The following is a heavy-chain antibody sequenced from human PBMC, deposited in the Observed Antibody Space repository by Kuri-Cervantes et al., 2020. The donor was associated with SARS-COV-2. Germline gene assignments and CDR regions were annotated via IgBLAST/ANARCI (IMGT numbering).Heavy chain of an antibody. CDR3: ARDRTAAGLYYYYYGMDV. CDR2: IYYSGST. CDR1: GGTISTYY. J-gene: IGHJ6*02. V-gene: IGHV4-59*01. Sequence: SETLSLTCAASGGTISTYYWSWIRQPPGKGLEWIGYIYYSGSTNYNPSLKSRVTISVDTSKNQFSLKLSSVTAADTAVYYCARDRTAAGLYYYYYGMDVWGQGTTVTVSS. D-gene: IGHD6-13*01.